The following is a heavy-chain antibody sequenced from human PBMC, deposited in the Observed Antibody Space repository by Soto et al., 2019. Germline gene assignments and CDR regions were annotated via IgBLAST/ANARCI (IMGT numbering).Heavy chain of an antibody. CDR3: ASLEYSSSPSIP. CDR1: GFTFSSYL. D-gene: IGHD6-6*01. CDR2: IKQDGSEK. Sequence: PGGSLRLSCAASGFTFSSYLMSWVRQAPGKGLEWVANIKQDGSEKYYVDSVKGRFTISRDNAKNPLYLQMNSLRAEDTAVCYCASLEYSSSPSIPWGQGTLVTVSS. J-gene: IGHJ5*02. V-gene: IGHV3-7*01.